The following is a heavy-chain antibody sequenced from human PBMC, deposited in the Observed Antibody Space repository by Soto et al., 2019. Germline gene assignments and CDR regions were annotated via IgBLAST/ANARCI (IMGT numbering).Heavy chain of an antibody. D-gene: IGHD1-1*01. CDR2: SSNSGSFT. CDR1: GFTFSDHY. V-gene: IGHV3-11*06. CDR3: VRSGDNYNLLDY. Sequence: LRLSCAASGFTFSDHYMSWIRQAPGKGLEWIGYSSNSGSFTRYADSVKGRFPISRDNAKNSLFLQINSLRGDDTAIYYCVRSGDNYNLLDYWGQGTPVTVSS. J-gene: IGHJ4*02.